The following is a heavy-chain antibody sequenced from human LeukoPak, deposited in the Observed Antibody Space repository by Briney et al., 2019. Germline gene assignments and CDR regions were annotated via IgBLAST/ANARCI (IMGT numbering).Heavy chain of an antibody. J-gene: IGHJ3*02. CDR1: GFTFSSYA. CDR3: AKEYAMDFWSGYSASPIGSAFDI. V-gene: IGHV3-23*01. CDR2: ISGSGGST. Sequence: QPGGSLRLSCAASGFTFSSYAMSWVRQAPGKGLEWVSAISGSGGSTYYADSVKGRFTISRDNSKNTLYLQMNSLRAEDTAVYYCAKEYAMDFWSGYSASPIGSAFDIWGQGTMVTVSS. D-gene: IGHD3-3*01.